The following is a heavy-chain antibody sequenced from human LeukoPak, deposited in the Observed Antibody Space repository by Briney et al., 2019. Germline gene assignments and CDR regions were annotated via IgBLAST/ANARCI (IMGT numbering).Heavy chain of an antibody. D-gene: IGHD5-18*01. V-gene: IGHV1-18*01. CDR1: GYTFTSYG. J-gene: IGHJ6*03. CDR2: ISAYNGNT. Sequence: ASVKVSCKASGYTFTSYGISWVRQAPGQGLEWMGWISAYNGNTNYAQKLQGRVTMTTDTSTSTAYMELRSLRSDDTAVYYCAREVGVDTAMGYYYYYYMDVWGKGTTVTISS. CDR3: AREVGVDTAMGYYYYYYMDV.